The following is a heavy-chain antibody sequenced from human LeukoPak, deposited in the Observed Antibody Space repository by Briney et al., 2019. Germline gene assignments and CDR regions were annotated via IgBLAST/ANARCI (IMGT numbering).Heavy chain of an antibody. V-gene: IGHV4-4*02. Sequence: SGTLSLTCAVSGGSISSNNWWGWVRQSPGQGLEWIGFIYSGGRTNYNPFLRSRVVISADTSKNQISLRVDSMTAADTAVYYCVKAPTVAGSYGWFDPWGQGTLVTVSS. CDR1: GGSISSNNW. CDR3: VKAPTVAGSYGWFDP. J-gene: IGHJ5*02. D-gene: IGHD6-19*01. CDR2: IYSGGRT.